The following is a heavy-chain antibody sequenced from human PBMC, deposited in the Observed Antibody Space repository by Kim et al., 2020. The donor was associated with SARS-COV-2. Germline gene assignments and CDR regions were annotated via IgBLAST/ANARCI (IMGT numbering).Heavy chain of an antibody. D-gene: IGHD3-10*01. CDR3: TRAARPRAMDV. CDR2: VRGNAYGGTT. J-gene: IGHJ6*02. Sequence: GGSLRLSCLGSGFTFSDYAMSWVRLAPGKGLEWVGFVRGNAYGGTTEYAASVTGRFTISRDDSKSIAYLQMNSLKADDTAVYYCTRAARPRAMDVWGQGTTVTVSS. V-gene: IGHV3-49*04. CDR1: GFTFSDYA.